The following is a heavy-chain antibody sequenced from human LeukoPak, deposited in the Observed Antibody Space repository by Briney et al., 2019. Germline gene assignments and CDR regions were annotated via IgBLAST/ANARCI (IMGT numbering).Heavy chain of an antibody. V-gene: IGHV3-21*01. CDR2: LSPTRFYK. CDR3: AREIRGEGFDY. J-gene: IGHJ4*02. CDR1: GFTFRSYT. D-gene: IGHD3-10*01. Sequence: PGGSLRLSCAASGFTFRSYTMNWVRQAPGKGLEWVSSLSPTRFYKYHADSVKGRFTISRDNAENSLDLQMNSLRVEDTAVYFCAREIRGEGFDYWGQGTLVTVSS.